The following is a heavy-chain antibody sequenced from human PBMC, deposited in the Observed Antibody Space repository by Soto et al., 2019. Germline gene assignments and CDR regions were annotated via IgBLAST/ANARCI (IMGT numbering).Heavy chain of an antibody. J-gene: IGHJ4*02. D-gene: IGHD6-19*01. CDR2: INHSGST. CDR3: ARGDSSGWIYFDY. V-gene: IGHV4-34*01. CDR1: GGSFSGYY. Sequence: QVQLQQWGAGLLKPSETLSLTCAVYGGSFSGYYWSWIRQPPGKGLEWIGEINHSGSTNYNPSLKSRVTISVDTSKNQFSLKLSSVTAADTAVYYCARGDSSGWIYFDYWGQGTLVTVSS.